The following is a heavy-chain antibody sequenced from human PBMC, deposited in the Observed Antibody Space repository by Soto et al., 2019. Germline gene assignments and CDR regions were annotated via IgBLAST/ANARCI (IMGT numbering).Heavy chain of an antibody. J-gene: IGHJ4*02. CDR3: ARDPHQGLPGHGPHFDY. V-gene: IGHV3-48*01. CDR1: GFTFSTYS. Sequence: GGSLRLSCAASGFTFSTYSMNWVRQAPGKGLEWVSSISSSSTIYYADSVKGRFTISRDNVQNSLYLQMHSLRSEDTAVYYCARDPHQGLPGHGPHFDYWGQGTLVTVSS. CDR2: ISSSSTI.